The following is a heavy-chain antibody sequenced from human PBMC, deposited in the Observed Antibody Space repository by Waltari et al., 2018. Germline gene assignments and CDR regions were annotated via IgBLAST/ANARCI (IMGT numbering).Heavy chain of an antibody. CDR1: GFTFSSYA. Sequence: EVQLVESGGGLVQPGGSLRLSCAASGFTFSSYAMSWVRQAPGKGLEWVSAISGSGGSTYYADSVKGRFTISRDNSKNTLYLQMNSLRAEDTAVYYCAKGTDFWSGYHNPYFDYWGQGTLVTVSS. CDR3: AKGTDFWSGYHNPYFDY. J-gene: IGHJ4*02. V-gene: IGHV3-23*04. CDR2: ISGSGGST. D-gene: IGHD3-3*01.